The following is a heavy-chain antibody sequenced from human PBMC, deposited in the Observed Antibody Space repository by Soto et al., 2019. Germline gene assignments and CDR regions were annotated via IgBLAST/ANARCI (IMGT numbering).Heavy chain of an antibody. Sequence: LTCTVSGASISSSTYYWGWIRQPPGKGLEWIGSVYYSGSTYYNPSLKSRVTILLDTSKSQFSLKLSSVTAADTAVYYCATHYYGSGSYFINWGQGTLVTVSS. V-gene: IGHV4-39*01. D-gene: IGHD3-10*01. CDR3: ATHYYGSGSYFIN. J-gene: IGHJ4*02. CDR2: VYYSGST. CDR1: GASISSSTYY.